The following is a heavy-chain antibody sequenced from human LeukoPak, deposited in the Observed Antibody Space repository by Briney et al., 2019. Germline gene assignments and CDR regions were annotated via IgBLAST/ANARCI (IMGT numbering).Heavy chain of an antibody. J-gene: IGHJ3*02. CDR2: IYSSGSAST. Sequence: SETLSLTCSVSGGSISGYFWSWIRQPAGKGLEWIGRIYSSGSASTNYNSSLKSRVTMSVDTSKNQFSLKLSSLTAADTAVYYCARRVHNRGLYDLGAFDIWGQGTMVTVSS. D-gene: IGHD2-8*01. CDR1: GGSISGYF. CDR3: ARRVHNRGLYDLGAFDI. V-gene: IGHV4-4*07.